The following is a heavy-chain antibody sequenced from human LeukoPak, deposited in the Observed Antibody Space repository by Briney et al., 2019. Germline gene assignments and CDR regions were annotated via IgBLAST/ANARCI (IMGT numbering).Heavy chain of an antibody. J-gene: IGHJ3*02. Sequence: SETLSLTCTVSGGSIGSSDSFWGWIRQPPGKGLEWIGSIYYSGSTYYNPSLKSRVTISVGTSKNHFSLKLSSVTAADTAVYYCASSTSSSLFIDAFDIWGQGTMVTVSS. V-gene: IGHV4-39*07. CDR3: ASSTSSSLFIDAFDI. CDR2: IYYSGST. CDR1: GGSIGSSDSF. D-gene: IGHD6-13*01.